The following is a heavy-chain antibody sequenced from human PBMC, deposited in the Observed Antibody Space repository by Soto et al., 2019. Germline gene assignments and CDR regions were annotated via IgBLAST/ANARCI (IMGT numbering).Heavy chain of an antibody. CDR1: GFTFSSYA. V-gene: IGHV3-21*01. CDR2: ISSSSSDI. J-gene: IGHJ3*02. Sequence: EVQLVESGGGLVKPGGSLRLSCAGSGFTFSSYAMSWVRQAPGKGLQWVSFISSSSSDIYYADSVKGRITISRDNAKNFLYLQMNRLRVEDTAVYYCTREGIWGQGTMVTVS. CDR3: TREGI.